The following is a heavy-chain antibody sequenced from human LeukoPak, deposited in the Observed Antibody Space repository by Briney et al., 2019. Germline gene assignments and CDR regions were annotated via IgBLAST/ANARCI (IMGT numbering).Heavy chain of an antibody. V-gene: IGHV3-23*01. CDR1: GFTFSSYA. CDR3: AKARRWLGDY. CDR2: ISGSGGST. J-gene: IGHJ4*02. Sequence: PGGSLRLSCAASGFTFSSYAMSWVRQPPGKGLEWVSAISGSGGSTYYADSVNGRFTISRDNSKNTLYLQMNSLRAEDTAVYYCAKARRWLGDYWGQGTLVTVSS. D-gene: IGHD6-19*01.